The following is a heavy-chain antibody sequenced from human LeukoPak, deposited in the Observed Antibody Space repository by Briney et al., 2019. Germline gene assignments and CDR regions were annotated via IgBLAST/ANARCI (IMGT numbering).Heavy chain of an antibody. CDR1: GFTFSTYS. CDR2: ISSGSSAI. D-gene: IGHD4-17*01. Sequence: PGGSLRLSCAASGFTFSTYSMNWVRQAPGKGLEWVSSISSGSSAIYYADSVKGRITISRDNAKNSLFLQMNSLRAEDTAVYYCAKDLHDYGFYYFDYWGQGTLVTVSS. V-gene: IGHV3-21*01. J-gene: IGHJ4*02. CDR3: AKDLHDYGFYYFDY.